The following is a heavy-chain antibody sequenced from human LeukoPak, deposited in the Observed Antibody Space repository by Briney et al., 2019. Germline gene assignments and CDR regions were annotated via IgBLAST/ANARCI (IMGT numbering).Heavy chain of an antibody. J-gene: IGHJ3*02. CDR2: ISSTGSGI. CDR3: ARDTGTLKDLFSSSWYGGAFDI. CDR1: GFTFSDFY. Sequence: GGSLRLSCAASGFTFSDFYMSWIRQAPGKGLEWVSYISSTGSGIHYEDSVKGRFTISRDNAKNSLYLQMNSLRAEDTAVYYCARDTGTLKDLFSSSWYGGAFDIWGQGTMVTVSS. D-gene: IGHD6-13*01. V-gene: IGHV3-11*04.